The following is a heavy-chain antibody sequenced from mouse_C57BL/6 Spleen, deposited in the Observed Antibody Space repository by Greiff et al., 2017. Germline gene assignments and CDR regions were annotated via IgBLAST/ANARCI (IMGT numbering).Heavy chain of an antibody. Sequence: QVQLQQPGAELVRPGSSVKLSCKASGYTFTSYWMDWVKQRPGQGLEWIGNIYPSDSETHYNQKFKDKATLTVAKSSSTAYMQLSSLTSEDSAVYYCARTVLLLTYFACCGQGTTLSVPS. V-gene: IGHV1-61*01. CDR3: ARTVLLLTYFAC. D-gene: IGHD1-1*01. CDR1: GYTFTSYW. CDR2: IYPSDSET. J-gene: IGHJ2*01.